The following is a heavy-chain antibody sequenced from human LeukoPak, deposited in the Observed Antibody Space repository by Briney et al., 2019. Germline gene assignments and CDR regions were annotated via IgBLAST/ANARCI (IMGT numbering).Heavy chain of an antibody. D-gene: IGHD1-26*01. V-gene: IGHV1-18*01. Sequence: AASVKVSCKASGYTFTSYGISWVRQAPGQGLEWMGWISAYNGNTNYAQKLQGRVTMTTDTSTSTAYMELRSLRSDDTAAYYCARRDSGSYYEYNWFDPWGQGTLVTVSS. J-gene: IGHJ5*02. CDR3: ARRDSGSYYEYNWFDP. CDR2: ISAYNGNT. CDR1: GYTFTSYG.